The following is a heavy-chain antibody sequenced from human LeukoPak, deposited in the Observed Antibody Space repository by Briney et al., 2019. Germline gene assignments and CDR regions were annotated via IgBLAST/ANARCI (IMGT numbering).Heavy chain of an antibody. D-gene: IGHD3-22*01. J-gene: IGHJ4*02. V-gene: IGHV1-2*02. Sequence: ASVKVSCKASGYTFTAYYMHWVRQAPGQGLEWMGWINLNSGGTNSAQKFQGRVTMTRDTSISAAYMELSRLGSDDTAVYYCARASYYYDSSGYPGYYFDYWGQGTLVTVSS. CDR3: ARASYYYDSSGYPGYYFDY. CDR1: GYTFTAYY. CDR2: INLNSGGT.